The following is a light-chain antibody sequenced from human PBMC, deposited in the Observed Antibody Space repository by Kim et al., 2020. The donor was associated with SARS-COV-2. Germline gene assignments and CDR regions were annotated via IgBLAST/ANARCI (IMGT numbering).Light chain of an antibody. CDR1: SRRSYY. Sequence: VAWGQTVRITCQGDSRRSYYATWYQQKPGQALIVVIYGKNNRPSGIPDRFSGSSSGNTASLTITGTQAGDEADYYCNSRNSNDNVVFGGGTQLTVL. CDR3: NSRNSNDNVV. J-gene: IGLJ2*01. CDR2: GKN. V-gene: IGLV3-19*01.